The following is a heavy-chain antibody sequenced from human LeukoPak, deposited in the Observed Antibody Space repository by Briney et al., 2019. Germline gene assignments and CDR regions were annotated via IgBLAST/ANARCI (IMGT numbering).Heavy chain of an antibody. CDR2: ISWNSGSI. CDR3: AKDVYYDSSGPLHC. V-gene: IGHV3-9*01. Sequence: GGSLRLSCAASGFTFDDYAMHWVRQAPGKGLEWVSGISWNSGSIGYADSVKGRFTISRDNAKNSLYLQMNSLRAEDTALYYCAKDVYYDSSGPLHCWGQGTLVTVSS. D-gene: IGHD3-22*01. J-gene: IGHJ4*02. CDR1: GFTFDDYA.